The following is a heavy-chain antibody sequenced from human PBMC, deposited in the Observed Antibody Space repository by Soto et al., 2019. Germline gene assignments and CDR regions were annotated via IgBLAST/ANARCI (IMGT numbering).Heavy chain of an antibody. D-gene: IGHD2-15*01. CDR2: ISSKSNQI. V-gene: IGHV3-21*01. Sequence: EVQVVESGGGLVKPGGSLRLSCAASGFTFNNYNMNWVRQGPGKGLEWVASISSKSNQIFHADSVKGRFTISRDNAKNSPYPQMNSLRAEGPAVYYWAKDPGLGSPVRGGLDVWGQGTTVTVSS. J-gene: IGHJ6*02. CDR3: AKDPGLGSPVRGGLDV. CDR1: GFTFNNYN.